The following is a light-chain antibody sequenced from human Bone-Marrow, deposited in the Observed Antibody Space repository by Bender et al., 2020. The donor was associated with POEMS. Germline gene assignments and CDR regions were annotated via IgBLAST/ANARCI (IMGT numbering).Light chain of an antibody. CDR1: SSDVGTYNL. J-gene: IGLJ3*02. Sequence: QSALTQPASVSGSPRQSITISCTGTSSDVGTYNLVSWYQHHPGKAPKLIIYEETKRPSGISNRFSGSKSGNTASLTISGLQSEDEADYFCCSYAGSTTWVFGGGTKLTV. CDR3: CSYAGSTTWV. V-gene: IGLV2-23*01. CDR2: EET.